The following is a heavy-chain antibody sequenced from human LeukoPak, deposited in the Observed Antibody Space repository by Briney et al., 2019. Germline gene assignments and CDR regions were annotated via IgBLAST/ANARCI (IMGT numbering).Heavy chain of an antibody. Sequence: PGGSLRLSCAASGFTFSSYSMSWVRQAPGKGLEWVSAISGSGGSTYYADSVKGRFTISRDNSKNTLYLQMNSLRAEDTAVYYCAKDLRSTTRASEDDYWGQGTLVTVSS. CDR1: GFTFSSYS. V-gene: IGHV3-23*01. D-gene: IGHD4-11*01. CDR2: ISGSGGST. J-gene: IGHJ4*02. CDR3: AKDLRSTTRASEDDY.